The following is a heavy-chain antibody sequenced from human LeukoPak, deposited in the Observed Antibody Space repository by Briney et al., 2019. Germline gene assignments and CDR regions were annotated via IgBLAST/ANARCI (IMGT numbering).Heavy chain of an antibody. D-gene: IGHD2-15*01. CDR3: ARGLSCSGNTCYAAHFDS. V-gene: IGHV1-18*01. CDR1: GDTFTTYG. J-gene: IGHJ4*02. CDR2: ISGYNGNT. Sequence: GASVKVSCKASGDTFTTYGITWVRQAPGQGLEWMGWISGYNGNTEYTQKFQGRVAMTRDTSTSTAYMELRSLRCDDTAVYYCARGLSCSGNTCYAAHFDSWGQGTLVTVSS.